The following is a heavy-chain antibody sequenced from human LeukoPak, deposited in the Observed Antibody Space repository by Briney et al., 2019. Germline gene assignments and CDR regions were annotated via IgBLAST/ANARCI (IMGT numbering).Heavy chain of an antibody. V-gene: IGHV4-34*01. CDR2: INHSGST. Sequence: SETLSLTCAVYGGPFSGYYWSWIRQPPGKGLEWIGEINHSGSTNYNPSLKSRVTISVDTSKNQFSLKLSSVTAADTVVYYCASQRGYSGYDPTRRGYFDYWGQGTLVTVSS. J-gene: IGHJ4*02. D-gene: IGHD5-12*01. CDR1: GGPFSGYY. CDR3: ASQRGYSGYDPTRRGYFDY.